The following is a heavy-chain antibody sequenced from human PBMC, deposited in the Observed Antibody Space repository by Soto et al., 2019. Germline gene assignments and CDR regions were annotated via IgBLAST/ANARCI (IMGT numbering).Heavy chain of an antibody. D-gene: IGHD6-19*01. V-gene: IGHV1-69*13. CDR1: GGIFSIYA. CDR2: IIPIFGTA. J-gene: IGHJ4*02. Sequence: SVKVSCKASGGIFSIYAISWVLQAPGQGLEWMGGIIPIFGTANYAQKFQGRVTITADESTSTAYMELSSLRSEDTAVYYCASGSSGWYFDYWGQGTLVTVSS. CDR3: ASGSSGWYFDY.